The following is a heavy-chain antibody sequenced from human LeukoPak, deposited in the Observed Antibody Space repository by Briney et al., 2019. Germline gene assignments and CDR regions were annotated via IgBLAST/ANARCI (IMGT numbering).Heavy chain of an antibody. Sequence: GGSLRLSCAASGLTFSGSWMNWVRQAPGKGLEWVANIKQDGSEKNYVDSVKGRFTISRDNAKNSLYLQMNSLRAEDTAVYYCAGGGGWLIEYWGQGTLVTVSS. D-gene: IGHD6-19*01. V-gene: IGHV3-7*01. CDR1: GLTFSGSW. J-gene: IGHJ4*02. CDR2: IKQDGSEK. CDR3: AGGGGWLIEY.